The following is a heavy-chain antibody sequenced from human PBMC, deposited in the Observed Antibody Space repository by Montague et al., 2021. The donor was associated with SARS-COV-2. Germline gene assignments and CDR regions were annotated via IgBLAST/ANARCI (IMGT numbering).Heavy chain of an antibody. Sequence: SLRLSCAASGFTFSIYGMHWVRQAPGKVLEWVALIWYDGSNKYXXXSXXXRFTISRDNSKNTLYLQMNSLRAEATAVSYCAREFGHCSGGHCYSAWGKGTLVTVSS. J-gene: IGHJ5*01. V-gene: IGHV3-33*01. CDR2: IWYDGSNK. D-gene: IGHD2-15*01. CDR1: GFTFSIYG. CDR3: AREFGHCSGGHCYSA.